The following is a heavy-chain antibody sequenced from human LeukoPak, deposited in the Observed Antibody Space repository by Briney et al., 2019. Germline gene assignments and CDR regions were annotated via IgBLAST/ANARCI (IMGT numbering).Heavy chain of an antibody. D-gene: IGHD2-15*01. Sequence: SETLSLTCTVSGGSISSSSYYWGWIRQPPGKGLEWIGSIYHSGSTYYNPSLKSRVTISVDTSKNQFSLKLSSVTAADTAVYYCARLIVVVVAATPGYFDYWGQGTLVTVSS. CDR2: IYHSGST. J-gene: IGHJ4*02. CDR3: ARLIVVVVAATPGYFDY. CDR1: GGSISSSSYY. V-gene: IGHV4-39*07.